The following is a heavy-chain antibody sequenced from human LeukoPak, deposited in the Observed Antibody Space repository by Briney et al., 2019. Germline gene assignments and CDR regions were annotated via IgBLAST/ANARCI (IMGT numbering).Heavy chain of an antibody. CDR1: GFTFDDYA. Sequence: PGGSLRLSCAASGFTFDDYAMHWVRHAPGKGLEWVSGISWNSGSIGYADSVKGRFTISRDNAKNSLYLQMNSLRAEDTAVYYCAREFEQNDYWGQGTLVTVSS. V-gene: IGHV3-9*01. J-gene: IGHJ4*02. D-gene: IGHD1/OR15-1a*01. CDR2: ISWNSGSI. CDR3: AREFEQNDY.